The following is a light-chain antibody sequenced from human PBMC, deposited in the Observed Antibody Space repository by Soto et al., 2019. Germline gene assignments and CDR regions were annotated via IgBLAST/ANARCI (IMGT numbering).Light chain of an antibody. CDR3: QSYDTGYQV. Sequence: NFMLTQPHSVSESPGKTVTISCTRNSGSIGSNYVQWYQQRPGSVAITVIYEDDQRPSGVPDRFSGSIDSSSNSASLTISGLETEDEADYYCQSYDTGYQVFGGGTKLTVL. J-gene: IGLJ3*02. CDR2: EDD. V-gene: IGLV6-57*04. CDR1: SGSIGSNY.